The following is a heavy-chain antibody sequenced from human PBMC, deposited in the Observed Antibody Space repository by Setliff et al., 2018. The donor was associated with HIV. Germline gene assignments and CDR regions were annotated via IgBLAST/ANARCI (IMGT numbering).Heavy chain of an antibody. D-gene: IGHD6-6*01. CDR2: IYTSGST. V-gene: IGHV4-61*09. J-gene: IGHJ4*02. CDR3: ARDLYSSSSGYFDY. CDR1: GGSISSGSYY. Sequence: SETLSLTCTVSGGSISSGSYYWSWIRQPAGKGLEWIGHIYTSGSTNYNPSLKSRVTISVDTSKNQFSLKLSSVTAADTAVYYCARDLYSSSSGYFDYWGQGTLVTVSS.